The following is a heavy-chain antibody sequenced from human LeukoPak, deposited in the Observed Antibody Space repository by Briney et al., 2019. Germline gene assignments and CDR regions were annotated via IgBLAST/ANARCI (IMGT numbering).Heavy chain of an antibody. CDR1: GYIFTDYY. CDR3: ARVAYGNNATPFDH. Sequence: ASVKVSCKASGYIFTDYYIHWVRQAPGQGPEWMGRINPKNGDTDTAQNFQGRVTMTRVTSITTVYMEIRRLTSDDTAMYYCARVAYGNNATPFDHWGQGTLVIVS. J-gene: IGHJ4*02. CDR2: INPKNGDT. V-gene: IGHV1-2*06. D-gene: IGHD4-17*01.